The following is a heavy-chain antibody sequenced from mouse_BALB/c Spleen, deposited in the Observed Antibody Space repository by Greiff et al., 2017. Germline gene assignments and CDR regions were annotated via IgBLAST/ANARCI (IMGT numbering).Heavy chain of an antibody. J-gene: IGHJ2*01. Sequence: VQLQQSGAELVKPGASVKLSCTASGFNIKDTYMHWVKQRPEQGLEWIGRIDPANGNTKYDPKFQGKATITADTSSNTAYLQLSSLTSEDTAVYYGARSDYYGSSSPFDYWGQGTTLTVSS. D-gene: IGHD1-1*01. CDR1: GFNIKDTY. V-gene: IGHV14-3*02. CDR2: IDPANGNT. CDR3: ARSDYYGSSSPFDY.